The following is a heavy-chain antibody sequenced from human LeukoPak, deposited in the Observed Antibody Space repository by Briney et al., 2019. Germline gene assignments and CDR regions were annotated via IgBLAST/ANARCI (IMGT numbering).Heavy chain of an antibody. Sequence: KSSETLSLTCTVSGGSISSYYWSWIRQPPGKGLEWIGYIYYSGSTNYNPSLKSRVTISVDTSKNQFSLKVSSVTAADTAVYYCARDSGPRFDYWGQGTLVTASS. CDR2: IYYSGST. V-gene: IGHV4-59*01. CDR3: ARDSGPRFDY. J-gene: IGHJ4*02. CDR1: GGSISSYY. D-gene: IGHD6-19*01.